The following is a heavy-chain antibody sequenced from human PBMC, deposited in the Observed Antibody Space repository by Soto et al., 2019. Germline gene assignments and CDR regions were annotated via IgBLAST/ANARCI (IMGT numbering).Heavy chain of an antibody. D-gene: IGHD1-7*01. V-gene: IGHV4-30-4*01. J-gene: IGHJ4*02. CDR3: ARGGYNWNYMNY. CDR1: GGSISSFDHY. Sequence: QVQLQESGPGLVKPSQTLSLTCTVSGGSISSFDHYWSWIRQPPGKGLEWMGYIYYSGSTYYNPSLKSRVTISVDTSQNQFSLKLTFVTAADTAVYYCARGGYNWNYMNYWGQGTLVTVSS. CDR2: IYYSGST.